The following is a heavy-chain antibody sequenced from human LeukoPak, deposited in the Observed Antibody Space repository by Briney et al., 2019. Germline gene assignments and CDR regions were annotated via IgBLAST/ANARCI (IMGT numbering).Heavy chain of an antibody. D-gene: IGHD2-15*01. J-gene: IGHJ4*02. Sequence: PGGSLRLSCAASGFTFRSYVMSWVRLAPGKGLEWVSGLNTDGAWIYYADSVKGRFTISRDNSENTLYLQMNSLRVEDTAIYYCAKSTAPCSRGSCYSALECWGQGTLVTVSS. CDR3: AKSTAPCSRGSCYSALEC. CDR1: GFTFRSYV. CDR2: LNTDGAWI. V-gene: IGHV3-23*01.